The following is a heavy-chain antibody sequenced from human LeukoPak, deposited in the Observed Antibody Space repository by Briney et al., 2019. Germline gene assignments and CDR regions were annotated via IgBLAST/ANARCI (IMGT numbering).Heavy chain of an antibody. CDR2: ISSSSSYI. V-gene: IGHV3-21*01. J-gene: IGHJ4*02. CDR1: GFTFSSYS. Sequence: GGSLRLSCAASGFTFSSYSMNWVRQAPGKGLEWVSSISSSSSYIYYADSVKGRFTISRDNAKNSLYLQMNSPRAEDTAVYYCASKVGRAAAGSPSRHYWGQGTLVTVSS. D-gene: IGHD6-13*01. CDR3: ASKVGRAAAGSPSRHY.